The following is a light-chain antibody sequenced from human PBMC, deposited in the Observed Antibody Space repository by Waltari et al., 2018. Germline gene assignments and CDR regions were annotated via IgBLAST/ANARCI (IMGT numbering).Light chain of an antibody. CDR2: AAS. Sequence: IQLTQSPSSLSASVGDRVTITCRASQGISSSLAWYQQKPGKAPKLLIYAASTLQSGVPSRFSGSGSGTDFTLTISSLQPEDFATYYCQQLNSYPRGLFTFGPGTKVDIK. V-gene: IGKV1-9*01. CDR3: QQLNSYPRGLFT. CDR1: QGISSS. J-gene: IGKJ3*01.